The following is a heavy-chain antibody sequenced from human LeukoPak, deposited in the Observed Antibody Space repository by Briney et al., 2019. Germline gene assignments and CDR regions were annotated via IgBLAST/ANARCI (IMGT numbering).Heavy chain of an antibody. V-gene: IGHV1-18*04. CDR3: ARACTTFITQWCFSDF. CDR1: GYSFTTYV. CDR2: INPQNGNT. J-gene: IGHJ4*02. D-gene: IGHD2/OR15-2a*01. Sequence: ASVKVSCKASGYSFTTYVITWVRQAPGQGPEWLGWINPQNGNTNFAKRFQGRVTMTTDTSTNTAYMELRSLTSDDTAVYYCARACTTFITQWCFSDFWGQGTLVTVSS.